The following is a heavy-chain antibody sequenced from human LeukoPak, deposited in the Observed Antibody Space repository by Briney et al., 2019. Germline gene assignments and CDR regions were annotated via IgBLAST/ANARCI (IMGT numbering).Heavy chain of an antibody. CDR3: ARGGWYPESFQH. J-gene: IGHJ1*01. V-gene: IGHV4-59*01. CDR2: IYYSGST. Sequence: SETLSLTCTVSGGSISSYYWNWIRQPPGKGLEWIGYIYYSGSTNYNPSLKSRVTISADTSKNQFSLKLSSVTAADTAVYYCARGGWYPESFQHWGQGALVTVSS. D-gene: IGHD6-19*01. CDR1: GGSISSYY.